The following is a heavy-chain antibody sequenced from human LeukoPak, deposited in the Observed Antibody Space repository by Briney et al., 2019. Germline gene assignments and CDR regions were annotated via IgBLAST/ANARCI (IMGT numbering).Heavy chain of an antibody. Sequence: GGSLRLSCAASGFTFTNAWMNWVRQAPGKGLEWVGRIKSKTDGGATDFAAPVKGRFTISRDDSKTTLYLQMNSLKTEDTALYYCTTGNAIPDPDYWGQGTLVTVSS. V-gene: IGHV3-15*01. D-gene: IGHD2-8*01. CDR2: IKSKTDGGAT. CDR1: GFTFTNAW. J-gene: IGHJ4*02. CDR3: TTGNAIPDPDY.